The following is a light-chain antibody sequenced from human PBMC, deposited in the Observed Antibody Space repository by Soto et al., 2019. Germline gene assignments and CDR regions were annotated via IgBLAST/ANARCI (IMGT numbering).Light chain of an antibody. CDR1: QSVSSN. V-gene: IGKV3-15*01. Sequence: EIVMTQSPATLSVSPGERATLSCRASQSVSSNLAWYQQKPGQAPRLLIYGAAARAAGTPARFSGSGSGTEFTLTISSLQSEDFAIYYCQQYDNWPPITFGQGTRLEI. CDR2: GAA. J-gene: IGKJ5*01. CDR3: QQYDNWPPIT.